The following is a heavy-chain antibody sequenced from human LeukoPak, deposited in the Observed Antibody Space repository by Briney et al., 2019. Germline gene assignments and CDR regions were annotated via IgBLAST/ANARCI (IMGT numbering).Heavy chain of an antibody. CDR2: IYSGGST. Sequence: GSLRLSCAASGFTVSSNYMSWVRQAPGKGLEWVSVIYSGGSTYYADSVKGRFTISRDNSKNTLYLQMNSLRAEDTAVYYCARGGYSYGSTKNYYYMDVWGKGTTVTVSS. CDR3: ARGGYSYGSTKNYYYMDV. CDR1: GFTVSSNY. J-gene: IGHJ6*03. V-gene: IGHV3-53*01. D-gene: IGHD5-18*01.